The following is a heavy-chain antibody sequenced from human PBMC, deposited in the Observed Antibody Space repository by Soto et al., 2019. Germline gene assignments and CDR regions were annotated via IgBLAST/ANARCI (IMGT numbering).Heavy chain of an antibody. CDR2: MNPNSGKT. V-gene: IGHV1-8*01. CDR3: ARLDYGVYARFDY. J-gene: IGHJ4*02. D-gene: IGHD4-17*01. Sequence: QVQLVQSGAEVKKSGASVKVSCKASGYTFTSHDINWVRQATGQGLEGMGWMNPNSGKTGYAQTFQRRVSMTRNTSISSAYMELISMRSEDAAVYDCARLDYGVYARFDYWGQGTLVTVSS. CDR1: GYTFTSHD.